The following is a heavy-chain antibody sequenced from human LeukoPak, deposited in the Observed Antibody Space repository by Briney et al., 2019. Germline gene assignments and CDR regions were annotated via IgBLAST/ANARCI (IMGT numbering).Heavy chain of an antibody. CDR1: GFTFSNYA. D-gene: IGHD3-9*01. CDR3: AKWGDYDVLTGYYVSDY. V-gene: IGHV3-23*01. CDR2: ITGGGSGI. J-gene: IGHJ4*02. Sequence: PGGSLRLSCAASGFTFSNYAMSWVRQAPGKGLEWVSAITGGGSGIYYADSMKSRFTIPRDNSKNTLYLQINGLRAEGTAVYYCAKWGDYDVLTGYYVSDYWGQGTLVTVSS.